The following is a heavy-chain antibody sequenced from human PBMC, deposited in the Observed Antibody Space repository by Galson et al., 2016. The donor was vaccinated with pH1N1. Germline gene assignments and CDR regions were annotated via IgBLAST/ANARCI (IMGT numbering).Heavy chain of an antibody. CDR1: GFDFRRYV. J-gene: IGHJ6*02. Sequence: SLRLSCATSGFDFRRYVMQWVRQAPGKGLEWVAVIRDDGSAKFYVDSVRGRFTISRDSSTNSLYLQMSSLRPEDTAVYFCSRVLEGGVDVWGQGTTVTVSS. D-gene: IGHD3-16*01. CDR2: IRDDGSAK. CDR3: SRVLEGGVDV. V-gene: IGHV3-33*01.